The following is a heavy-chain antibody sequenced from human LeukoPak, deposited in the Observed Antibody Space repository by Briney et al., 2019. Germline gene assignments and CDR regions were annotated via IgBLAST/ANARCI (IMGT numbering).Heavy chain of an antibody. Sequence: GRSLRLSCVGSGFTFSSYAMYWVRQAPGKGLEWVAVIWHDESNRYYADSVKGRFTISRDNPKNIMYLQMNSLGAEDTAVYYCARREAKVVSYGLDVWGKGTTFTVST. J-gene: IGHJ6*04. D-gene: IGHD4/OR15-4a*01. CDR3: ARREAKVVSYGLDV. CDR1: GFTFSSYA. CDR2: IWHDESNR. V-gene: IGHV3-33*07.